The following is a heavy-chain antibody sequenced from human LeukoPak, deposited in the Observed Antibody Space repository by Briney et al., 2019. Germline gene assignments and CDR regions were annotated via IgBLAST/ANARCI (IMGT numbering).Heavy chain of an antibody. CDR1: GGSFSGYY. CDR3: ARHFMVRGVIYYFDY. Sequence: PSETLSLTCAVYGGSFSGYYWSWIRQPPGKGLEWIGRIYTSGSTNYNPSLKSRVTMSVDTSKNQFSLKLSSVTAADTAVYYCARHFMVRGVIYYFDYWGQGTLVTVSS. V-gene: IGHV4-59*10. CDR2: IYTSGST. D-gene: IGHD3-10*01. J-gene: IGHJ4*02.